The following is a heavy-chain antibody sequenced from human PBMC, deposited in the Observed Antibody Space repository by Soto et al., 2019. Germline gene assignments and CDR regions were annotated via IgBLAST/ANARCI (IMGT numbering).Heavy chain of an antibody. CDR2: IYYSGST. V-gene: IGHV4-31*03. Sequence: SETLSLTCTVSGGSISSGGYYWSWIRQHPGKGLEWIGYIYYSGSTYYNPSLKSRVTISVDTSKNQFSLKLSSVTAADTAVYYCARGEYDILTGYYRVSFDYWGQGTLVTVS. D-gene: IGHD3-9*01. J-gene: IGHJ4*02. CDR3: ARGEYDILTGYYRVSFDY. CDR1: GGSISSGGYY.